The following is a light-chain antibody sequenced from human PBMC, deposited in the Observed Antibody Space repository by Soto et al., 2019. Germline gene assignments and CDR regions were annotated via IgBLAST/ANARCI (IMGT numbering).Light chain of an antibody. CDR1: QSVISN. J-gene: IGKJ4*01. V-gene: IGKV3-15*01. CDR3: QYYNNWRGS. CDR2: GAS. Sequence: EIFLTQSPAILSVSPGESVTLSCRASQSVISNLAWYQQKLGQAPRLLIYGASTRASGIPAKFSGSGSGTELFLTISSLQSADFAVYYCQYYNNWRGSFGGGTKVAIK.